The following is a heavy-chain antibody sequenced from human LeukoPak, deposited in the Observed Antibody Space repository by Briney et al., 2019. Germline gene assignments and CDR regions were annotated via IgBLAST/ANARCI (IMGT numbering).Heavy chain of an antibody. CDR2: IYYSGST. V-gene: IGHV4-39*07. CDR3: ARVSYGDYVRAFDI. Sequence: SETLSLTCTVSGGSISSSSYYWGWIRQPPGKGLEWMGSIYYSGSTYYNPSLKSRVTISVDTSKNQFSLKLSSVTAADTAVYYCARVSYGDYVRAFDIWGQGTMVTVSS. CDR1: GGSISSSSYY. J-gene: IGHJ3*02. D-gene: IGHD4-17*01.